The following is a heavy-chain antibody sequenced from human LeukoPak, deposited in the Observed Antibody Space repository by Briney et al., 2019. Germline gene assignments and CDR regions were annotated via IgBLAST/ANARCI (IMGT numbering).Heavy chain of an antibody. J-gene: IGHJ3*01. D-gene: IGHD4-11*01. CDR2: IYISGGT. V-gene: IGHV4-61*02. CDR1: GGSIMNGPHY. Sequence: SQTLSLTYTVSGGSIMNGPHYWHWIRQPAGKGLEWVGRIYISGGTYYNPSLKSRVTISIDKSKNQFSLDLSSVTAADTAVYYSARWSYGNFDALDVWGQGTMVTVSS. CDR3: ARWSYGNFDALDV.